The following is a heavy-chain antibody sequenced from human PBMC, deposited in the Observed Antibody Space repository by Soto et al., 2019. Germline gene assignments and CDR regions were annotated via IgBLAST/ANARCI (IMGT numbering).Heavy chain of an antibody. CDR1: GGNFSSYA. Sequence: QVQLVQYGAEVKKPGSSVKVSCNASGGNFSSYAISWVRQSPGQGLEWMGGIIPIFGTANYAQKFQGRVTSTADESTSTAYMELSSLRSEDTAVYYCASPGGSDLDTGLFDYWGQGTLVTVSS. D-gene: IGHD1-1*01. V-gene: IGHV1-69*01. CDR3: ASPGGSDLDTGLFDY. J-gene: IGHJ4*02. CDR2: IIPIFGTA.